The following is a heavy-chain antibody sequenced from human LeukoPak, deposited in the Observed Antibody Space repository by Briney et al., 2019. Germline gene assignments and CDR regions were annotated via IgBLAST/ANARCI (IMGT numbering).Heavy chain of an antibody. CDR1: GFTFDNYG. CDR3: ARAGYSSTWYSRYFDL. CDR2: VNWNGGST. V-gene: IGHV3-20*04. J-gene: IGHJ2*01. Sequence: PGGSLRLSCAASGFTFDNYGMTWVRQVPGKGLEWVSGVNWNGGSTGYADSVKGRFTISRENAKNSLYLQVNSLRAGDTAVYYCARAGYSSTWYSRYFDLWGRGTLVTVSS. D-gene: IGHD6-13*01.